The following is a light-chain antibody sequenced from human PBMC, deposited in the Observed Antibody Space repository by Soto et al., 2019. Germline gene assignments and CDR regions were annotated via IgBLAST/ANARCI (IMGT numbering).Light chain of an antibody. V-gene: IGKV3-11*01. CDR2: DAA. J-gene: IGKJ4*02. CDR3: QQRSNRPRVS. CDR1: PSVSTY. Sequence: EIVLTQSPATLSLSPGERATLSCRASPSVSTYLAWYQQKPGQAPRLLIQDAANRATGIPARFSGSGCGADLTLTIGRLESADFAAYCCQQRSNRPRVSFGGGTKVEIK.